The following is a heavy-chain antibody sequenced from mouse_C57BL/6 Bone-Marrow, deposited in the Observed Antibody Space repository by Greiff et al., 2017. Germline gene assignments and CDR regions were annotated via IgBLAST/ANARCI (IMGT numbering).Heavy chain of an antibody. V-gene: IGHV1-22*01. CDR2: INPNNGGT. D-gene: IGHD6-5*01. Sequence: VQLKQSGPELVKPGASVKMSCKASGYTFTDYNMHWVKQSHGKSLEWIGYINPNNGGTSYNQKFKGKATLTVNKSSSTAYMELRSLTSEESAVYYCARAYDPWYFDVWGTGTTVTVSS. CDR3: ARAYDPWYFDV. CDR1: GYTFTDYN. J-gene: IGHJ1*03.